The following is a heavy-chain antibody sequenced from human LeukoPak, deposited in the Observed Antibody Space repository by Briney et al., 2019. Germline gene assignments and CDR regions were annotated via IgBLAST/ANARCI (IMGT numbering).Heavy chain of an antibody. CDR2: ISSDGSDT. D-gene: IGHD1-26*01. Sequence: GGSLRLSCTASGFTFGSYLMHWVRQAPGKGLVWVSRISSDGSDTTYADSVKGRFTISRDSAKNTLYLQMNSLRVEDTAVYYCARKQVGADFDYWGQGILVTVSS. J-gene: IGHJ4*02. CDR3: ARKQVGADFDY. CDR1: GFTFGSYL. V-gene: IGHV3-74*01.